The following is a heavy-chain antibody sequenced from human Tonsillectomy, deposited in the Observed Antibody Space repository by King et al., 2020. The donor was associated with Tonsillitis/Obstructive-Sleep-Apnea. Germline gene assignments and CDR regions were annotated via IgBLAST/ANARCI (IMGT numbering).Heavy chain of an antibody. CDR3: AREPVPARRRALDY. J-gene: IGHJ4*02. D-gene: IGHD2-2*01. CDR2: IFYDGSGK. V-gene: IGHV3-30*01. CDR1: GFTFSSYA. Sequence: VQLVESGGGVVQPGRSLRLSCAASGFTFSSYAVHWVRPAPGKGLEWVALIFYDGSGKYYAGPVKVRFTISRDNSKNTLYLQMNSLRAEDSAVYYCAREPVPARRRALDYWGQGALVTVSS.